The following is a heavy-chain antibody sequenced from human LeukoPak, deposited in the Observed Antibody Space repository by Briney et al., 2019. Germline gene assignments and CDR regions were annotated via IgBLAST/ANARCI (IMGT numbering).Heavy chain of an antibody. J-gene: IGHJ6*03. CDR2: ISSSGSTI. CDR1: GFTFSDYY. CDR3: ARGPTSPKYYYMDV. V-gene: IGHV3-11*04. Sequence: PGGSLRLSCAASGFTFSDYYMSWIRQAPGKGLEWVSYISSSGSTIYYADSVKGRFTISRENARNSLYLQMNSLRAGDTAVYYCARGPTSPKYYYMDVWGKGTTVTISS.